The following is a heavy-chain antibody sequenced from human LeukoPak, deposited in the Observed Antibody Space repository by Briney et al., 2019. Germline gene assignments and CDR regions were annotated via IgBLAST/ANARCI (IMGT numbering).Heavy chain of an antibody. CDR1: GFTFDDYA. Sequence: SLRLSCAASGFTFDDYAMHWVRQAPGKGLEWVSSISWNSGSVGYADSVKGRFTISRDNAKNTLYLQMNSLRAEDTAVYYCARGGIVGATTGYWGQGTLVTVSS. CDR2: ISWNSGSV. V-gene: IGHV3-9*01. CDR3: ARGGIVGATTGY. D-gene: IGHD1-26*01. J-gene: IGHJ4*02.